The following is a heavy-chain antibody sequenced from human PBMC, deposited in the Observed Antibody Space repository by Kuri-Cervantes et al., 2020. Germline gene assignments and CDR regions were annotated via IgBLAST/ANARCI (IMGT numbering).Heavy chain of an antibody. V-gene: IGHV4-34*01. D-gene: IGHD3-3*01. J-gene: IGHJ5*02. CDR2: INHSGST. Sequence: ESLKISCTVSGGSISSYYWSWIRQPPGKGLEWIGEINHSGSTNYNPSLKSRVTISVDTSKNQFSLKLSSVTAADTAVYYCARRDTYYDFWSGYYYSTIRGWFDPWGQGTLVTVSS. CDR3: ARRDTYYDFWSGYYYSTIRGWFDP. CDR1: GGSISSYY.